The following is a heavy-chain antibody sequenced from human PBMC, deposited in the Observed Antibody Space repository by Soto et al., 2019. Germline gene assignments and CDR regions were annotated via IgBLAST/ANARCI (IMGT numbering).Heavy chain of an antibody. V-gene: IGHV4-59*01. Sequence: PSETLSLTCTVSGGSIRGYYWTWIRQPPGKGLEWLGYIFYSGSTFYNPSLKSRVTISIHTSKSQFSLQLTSVTAADTAVYYCARGAADTAMVDSWGQGTLVTVSS. CDR1: GGSIRGYY. D-gene: IGHD5-18*01. CDR2: IFYSGST. J-gene: IGHJ4*02. CDR3: ARGAADTAMVDS.